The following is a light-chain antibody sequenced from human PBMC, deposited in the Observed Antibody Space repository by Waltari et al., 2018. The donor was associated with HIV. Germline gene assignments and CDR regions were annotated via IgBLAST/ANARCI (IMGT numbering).Light chain of an antibody. CDR1: SSNIGSNT. J-gene: IGLJ2*01. CDR2: SNQ. Sequence: QSVLTQVSSASGTPGQRVTISCSGSSSNIGSNTVNWYQHLPGTAPKLLIYSNQQRPSGVPDRFSGSKSGTSACLAIRGLQSEDEADYYCAAWDDSRNGVVFGGGTKLTVL. CDR3: AAWDDSRNGVV. V-gene: IGLV1-44*01.